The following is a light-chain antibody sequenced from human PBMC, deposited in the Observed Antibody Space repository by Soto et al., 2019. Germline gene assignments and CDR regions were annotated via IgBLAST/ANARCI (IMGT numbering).Light chain of an antibody. CDR3: QVLDSSSDRPLYV. J-gene: IGLJ1*01. V-gene: IGLV3-21*04. CDR2: YDS. CDR1: NIGSKS. Sequence: SYELTQPPSVSVAPGKTARITCGGNNIGSKSVHWYQQKPGQAPVLVIYYDSDRPSGIPERVSGSNSGNTATLTISRVEAGDEADYYCQVLDSSSDRPLYVFGPGTKLTAL.